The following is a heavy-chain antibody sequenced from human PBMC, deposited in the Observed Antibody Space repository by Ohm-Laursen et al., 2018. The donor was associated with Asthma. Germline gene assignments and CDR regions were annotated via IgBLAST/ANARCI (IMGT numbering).Heavy chain of an antibody. V-gene: IGHV4-4*02. CDR1: GGSIISGNW. J-gene: IGHJ4*02. CDR2: IFHDGTA. Sequence: SDTLSLTCDVSGGSIISGNWWTWVRQPPGKGLEWIGEIFHDGTANYNPSLQSRVTMSVDKSRNQVSLKLSSVTAADTAVYYCARNSGYESIFDYWGQGTLVTVSS. CDR3: ARNSGYESIFDY. D-gene: IGHD5-12*01.